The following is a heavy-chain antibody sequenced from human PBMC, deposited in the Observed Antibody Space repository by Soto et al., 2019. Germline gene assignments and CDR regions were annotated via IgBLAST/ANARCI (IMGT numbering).Heavy chain of an antibody. V-gene: IGHV1-69*13. CDR2: IIPILTTP. Sequence: ASVKVSCKASGGTFSIYGFSWVRQAPGQGPEWIGGIIPILTTPNYAQKFQGRVTIVADESMTTVYMELSSLKFEDTAVYYCATSVGIAPTGEDGMDVWGQGTSVTVSS. J-gene: IGHJ6*02. D-gene: IGHD2-8*02. CDR1: GGTFSIYG. CDR3: ATSVGIAPTGEDGMDV.